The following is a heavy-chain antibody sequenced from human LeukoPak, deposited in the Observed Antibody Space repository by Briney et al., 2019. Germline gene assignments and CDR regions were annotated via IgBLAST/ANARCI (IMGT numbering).Heavy chain of an antibody. V-gene: IGHV4-4*07. D-gene: IGHD3-22*01. CDR2: IYTSGST. Sequence: PSETLSLTCTVSGGSISSYYWSWIRQPAGKGLEWIGRIYTSGSTNYNPSLKSRVTMSVDTSKNQFSLKLSSVTAADTAVYYCARGFYYYDTSGRGFYFDYWGQGTLVTVSS. CDR1: GGSISSYY. CDR3: ARGFYYYDTSGRGFYFDY. J-gene: IGHJ4*02.